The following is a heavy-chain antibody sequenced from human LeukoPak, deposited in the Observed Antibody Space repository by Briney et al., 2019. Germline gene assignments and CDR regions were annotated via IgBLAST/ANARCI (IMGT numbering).Heavy chain of an antibody. J-gene: IGHJ4*02. V-gene: IGHV4-59*01. CDR3: ARGAWTARFMSIGTLDY. D-gene: IGHD6-6*01. CDR2: IYYSGST. CDR1: GGSISSYY. Sequence: PSETLSLTCTVSGGSISSYYWSWIRQPPVKGLEWIGYIYYSGSTNYNPSLKSRVTISVDTSKNQFSLKLSSVTAADTAVYYCARGAWTARFMSIGTLDYWGQGTLVTVSS.